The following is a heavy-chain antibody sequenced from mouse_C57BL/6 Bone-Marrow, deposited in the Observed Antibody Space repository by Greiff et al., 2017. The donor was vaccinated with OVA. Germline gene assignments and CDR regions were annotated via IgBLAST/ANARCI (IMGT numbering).Heavy chain of an antibody. J-gene: IGHJ2*01. CDR1: GYTFTNYW. Sequence: VQLQQSGAELVRPGTSVKMSCKASGYTFTNYWIGWVKQRPGHGLEWIGDINPGGGDTNYTEKFKGKATLTADKSSSTAYMQFSSLTSEDSAIYYCAGRNYGSYDYFDYWGQGTTLTGSS. V-gene: IGHV1-63*01. CDR2: INPGGGDT. D-gene: IGHD2-1*01. CDR3: AGRNYGSYDYFDY.